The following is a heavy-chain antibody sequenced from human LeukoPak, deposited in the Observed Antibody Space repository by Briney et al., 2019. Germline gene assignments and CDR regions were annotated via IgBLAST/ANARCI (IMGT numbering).Heavy chain of an antibody. CDR2: IIPIFCTA. CDR1: GGTFSSYA. V-gene: IGHV1-69*01. CDR3: ARGLEHYYYYYMDV. Sequence: SVKVSCKASGGTFSSYAISWVRQAPGQGLEWMGGIIPIFCTANYAQKFQGRVTITADESTSTAYMELSSLRSEDTAVYYCARGLEHYYYYYMDVWGKGTTVTVSS. J-gene: IGHJ6*03. D-gene: IGHD1/OR15-1a*01.